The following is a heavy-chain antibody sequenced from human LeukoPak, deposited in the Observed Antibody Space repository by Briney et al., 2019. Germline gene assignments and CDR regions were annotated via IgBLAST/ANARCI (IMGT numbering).Heavy chain of an antibody. V-gene: IGHV3-7*01. D-gene: IGHD3-22*01. Sequence: GGSLRLSCAASGFTFSTFWMSWVRQAPGKGLEWVANIQQDGSEKYCVDSVKGRFTISRDNAKNSLYLQMNSLRAEDTAVYYCAREDSSGSGEDYWGQGTLVTVSS. CDR1: GFTFSTFW. CDR3: AREDSSGSGEDY. CDR2: IQQDGSEK. J-gene: IGHJ4*02.